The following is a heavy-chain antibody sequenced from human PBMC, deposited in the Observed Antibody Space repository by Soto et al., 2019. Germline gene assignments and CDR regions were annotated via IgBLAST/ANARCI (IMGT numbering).Heavy chain of an antibody. Sequence: EVQLVESGGGLVQPGGSLRLSCTTSAFIVDSTYMHWVRQAPGKGLEWVAVITVGGDTYYSDSVRGRSTLSRDTSKNTLNLQVNSLKVGDTAVYYCCRGFGYLIGDWGQGALVAVSS. CDR3: CRGFGYLIGD. D-gene: IGHD5-18*01. CDR2: ITVGGDT. CDR1: AFIVDSTY. J-gene: IGHJ4*02. V-gene: IGHV3-66*01.